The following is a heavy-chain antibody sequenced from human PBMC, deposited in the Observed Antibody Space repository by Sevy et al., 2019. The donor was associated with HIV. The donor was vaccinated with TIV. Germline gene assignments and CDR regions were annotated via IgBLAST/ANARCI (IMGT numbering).Heavy chain of an antibody. CDR2: IYQSGST. J-gene: IGHJ6*03. V-gene: IGHV4-38-2*02. Sequence: SETLSLTCAVSGYSISSGYYWGWIRQPPGKGLEWIGSIYQSGSTYYNPSLKSRVTISVDTSKNQFSLKLSSVTAADTAVYYCARDLGSGWPDYYYDYMDVWGKGTTVTVSS. CDR3: ARDLGSGWPDYYYDYMDV. D-gene: IGHD6-19*01. CDR1: GYSISSGYY.